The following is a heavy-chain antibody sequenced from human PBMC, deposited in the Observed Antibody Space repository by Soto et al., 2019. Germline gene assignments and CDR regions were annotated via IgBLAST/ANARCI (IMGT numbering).Heavy chain of an antibody. Sequence: EVQLLESGGGLVQPGGSLRLSCAASGSSFSSYVMNWVRQAPGKGLEWVSSISGPGSITYYADSVKGRFTISRDNSKDTLYMQMNRRRVEGSAVYYCAKGGFWVRYGMDVWGQGTTVTVSS. J-gene: IGHJ6*02. D-gene: IGHD3-16*01. CDR2: ISGPGSIT. V-gene: IGHV3-23*01. CDR3: AKGGFWVRYGMDV. CDR1: GSSFSSYV.